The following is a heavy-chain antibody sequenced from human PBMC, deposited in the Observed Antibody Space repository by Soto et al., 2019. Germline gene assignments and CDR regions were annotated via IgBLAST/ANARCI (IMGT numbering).Heavy chain of an antibody. J-gene: IGHJ6*04. CDR3: ARGHQVGDDSCYNSSGSAV. Sequence: SGPTLVNPTQTLTLTCTFSGFSLSTSGMRVSWIRQPPGKALEWLARIYLSEDKFYSTSLKSRPTISKDTSKNQVVLTMTNMDPVDTATYYCARGHQVGDDSCYNSSGSAVWGKGTTVTVSP. CDR1: GFSLSTSGMR. D-gene: IGHD3-16*01. V-gene: IGHV2-70*04. CDR2: IYLSEDK.